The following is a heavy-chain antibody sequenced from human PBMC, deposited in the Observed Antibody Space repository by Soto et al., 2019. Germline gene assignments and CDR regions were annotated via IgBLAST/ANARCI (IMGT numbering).Heavy chain of an antibody. CDR2: ISTYSGDT. Sequence: ASVKVSCKASGYTFFTYDISWVRQAPGQGLEWMGWISTYSGDTKYAQKFQGRVTMTTDTSTTTAYLELRSLRSDDTAVYYCARHHGPTTSEDWFDPWGQGTLVTVS. J-gene: IGHJ5*02. CDR3: ARHHGPTTSEDWFDP. CDR1: GYTFFTYD. V-gene: IGHV1-18*01. D-gene: IGHD5-12*01.